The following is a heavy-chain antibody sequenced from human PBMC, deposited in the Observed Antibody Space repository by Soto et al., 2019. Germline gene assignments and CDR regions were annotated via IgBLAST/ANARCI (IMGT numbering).Heavy chain of an antibody. CDR1: GYTFTIYG. CDR2: ISAYNGNT. V-gene: IGHV1-18*01. D-gene: IGHD3-3*01. J-gene: IGHJ5*02. Sequence: GASVKVSCKASGYTFTIYGIIWVRQAPGQGLEWMGWISAYNGNTNYAQKLQGRVTMTTDTSTSTAYMELRSLRSDDTAVYYCARDMRHYDFWSGYFWFDPWGQGTLVTVSS. CDR3: ARDMRHYDFWSGYFWFDP.